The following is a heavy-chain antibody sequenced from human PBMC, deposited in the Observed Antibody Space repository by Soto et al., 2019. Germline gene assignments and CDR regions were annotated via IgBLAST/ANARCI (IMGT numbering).Heavy chain of an antibody. V-gene: IGHV4-59*08. CDR1: GGSIRSYY. Sequence: QVELQQSGPGLVKPSETLSLTCTVFGGSIRSYYWDWIRQSPGKGLEWIGEIYENGSTTYNPSLPSRVSMSVDESNNQSSLTVKSVTAADTAVYYCTRRRFNMVRGLTTSRWFDPWGQGAHVTVSS. CDR2: IYENGST. D-gene: IGHD3-10*01. J-gene: IGHJ5*02. CDR3: TRRRFNMVRGLTTSRWFDP.